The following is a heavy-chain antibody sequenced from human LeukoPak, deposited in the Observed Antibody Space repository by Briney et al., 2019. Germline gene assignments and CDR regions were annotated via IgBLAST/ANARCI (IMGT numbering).Heavy chain of an antibody. J-gene: IGHJ4*02. D-gene: IGHD4-23*01. CDR2: IKQDGSEK. V-gene: IGHV3-7*01. Sequence: GGSLRLSCAASGFTFSGYWMSWVRQAPGKGLEWVANIKQDGSEKNYVDSVMGRFTISRDNAKNSLYLQMNSLRAEDTAVYYCAANSYFDYWGQGTLVTVSS. CDR3: AANSYFDY. CDR1: GFTFSGYW.